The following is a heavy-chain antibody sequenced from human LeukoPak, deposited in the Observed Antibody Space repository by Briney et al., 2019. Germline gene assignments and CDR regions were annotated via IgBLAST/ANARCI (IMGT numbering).Heavy chain of an antibody. V-gene: IGHV1-24*01. J-gene: IGHJ6*04. Sequence: ASVKVSYKVSGYTLPELSMHWVRQAPGKGLEWMGGFDPEDGETIYAQKFQGRVTMTEDTSTDTAYMELSSLRSEDTAVYYCATLWFGELFPIMDVWGKGTTVTVSS. CDR2: FDPEDGET. CDR3: ATLWFGELFPIMDV. CDR1: GYTLPELS. D-gene: IGHD3-10*01.